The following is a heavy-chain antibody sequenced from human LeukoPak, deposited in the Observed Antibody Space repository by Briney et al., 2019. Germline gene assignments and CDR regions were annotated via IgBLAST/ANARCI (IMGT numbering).Heavy chain of an antibody. CDR2: IHYSGSV. CDR3: ARGQWFRAF. Sequence: SETLSLTCAVYGGSFSGYYWTWIRQPPGKGLEWIGEIHYSGSVTYNPSLETRVTISVDTSKNQFSLRINSVTAADTAVYYCARGQWFRAFWSRGNPVTASS. V-gene: IGHV4-34*01. CDR1: GGSFSGYY. J-gene: IGHJ4*02. D-gene: IGHD3-10*01.